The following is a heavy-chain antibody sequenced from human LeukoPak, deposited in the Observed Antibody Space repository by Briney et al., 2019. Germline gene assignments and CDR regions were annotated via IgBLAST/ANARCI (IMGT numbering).Heavy chain of an antibody. Sequence: SETLSLTCAVYGGSFSGYYWSWIRQPPGKGLEWIGEINHSGSTNYNPSLKSRVTISVDTSKNQFSLKLSSVTAADTAVYYCARHSSSSGYYYYYMDVWGKGTTVTVSS. CDR3: ARHSSSSGYYYYYMDV. J-gene: IGHJ6*03. CDR2: INHSGST. V-gene: IGHV4-34*01. D-gene: IGHD6-6*01. CDR1: GGSFSGYY.